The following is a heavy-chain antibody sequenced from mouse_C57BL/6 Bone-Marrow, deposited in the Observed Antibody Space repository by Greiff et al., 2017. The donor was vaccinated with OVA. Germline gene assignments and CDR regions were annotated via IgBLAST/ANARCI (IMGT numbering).Heavy chain of an antibody. CDR2: IYPGSGNT. D-gene: IGHD2-4*01. J-gene: IGHJ1*03. V-gene: IGHV1-76*01. CDR1: GYTFTDYY. CDR3: ARADDYDDWYFDV. Sequence: QVQLQQSGAELVRPGASVKLSCKASGYTFTDYYINWVKQRPGQGLEWIARIYPGSGNTYYNEKFKGKATLTAEKSSSTAYMQLSSLTSEDSAVYFCARADDYDDWYFDVWGTGTTVTVSS.